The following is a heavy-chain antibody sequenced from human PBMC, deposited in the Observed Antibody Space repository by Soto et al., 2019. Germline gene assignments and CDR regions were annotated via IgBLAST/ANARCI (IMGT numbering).Heavy chain of an antibody. CDR1: GDSISSDYY. Sequence: PSETLCLSCVVSGDSISSDYYWGWIRQPPGKGLEWIGSIYHSGIIYYNPSLKSRVTISVDTSKNQFSLKLNSVTAADTAVYYCARDSSGYHYFDYWGQGTMVTVSS. CDR3: ARDSSGYHYFDY. V-gene: IGHV4-38-2*02. CDR2: IYHSGII. J-gene: IGHJ4*02. D-gene: IGHD3-22*01.